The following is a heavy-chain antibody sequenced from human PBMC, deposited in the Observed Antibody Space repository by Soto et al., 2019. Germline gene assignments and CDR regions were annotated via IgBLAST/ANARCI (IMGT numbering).Heavy chain of an antibody. CDR2: INHSGST. J-gene: IGHJ4*02. V-gene: IGHV4-34*01. CDR1: GGSFSCYY. Sequence: SATLSLTCAVYGGSFSCYYWSWIRQPPGKGLEWIGEINHSGSTNYNPSLKSRVTISVDTSKNQFSLKLSSVTAADTAVYYCAGEGYSYGYIDYWGQGTLVTVSS. CDR3: AGEGYSYGYIDY. D-gene: IGHD5-18*01.